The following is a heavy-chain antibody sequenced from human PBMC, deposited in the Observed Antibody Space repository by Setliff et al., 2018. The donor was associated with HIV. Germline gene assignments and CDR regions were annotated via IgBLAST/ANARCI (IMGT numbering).Heavy chain of an antibody. D-gene: IGHD3-22*01. V-gene: IGHV4-39*01. Sequence: ETLSLTCTVSGGSISNSDFYWGWIRQSPGKGLEWIGSIYYRGATYYNPTLQSRVTISADTSKNQFYLKLTSVTAADTAIYYCARPYDSLYGWGQGVLVTVS. CDR2: IYYRGAT. CDR3: ARPYDSLYG. CDR1: GGSISNSDFY. J-gene: IGHJ1*01.